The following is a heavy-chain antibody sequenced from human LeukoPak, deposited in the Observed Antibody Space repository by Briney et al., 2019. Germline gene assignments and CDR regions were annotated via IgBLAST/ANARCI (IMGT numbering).Heavy chain of an antibody. V-gene: IGHV1-2*02. CDR3: AVASYGSGSYYDPVDY. D-gene: IGHD3-10*01. CDR2: INPNSGGT. CDR1: GYTFTSYG. Sequence: GASVKVSCKASGYTFTSYGINWVRQAPGQGLEWMGWINPNSGGTNYAQKFQGRVTMTRDTSISTAYMELSRLRSDDTAVYYCAVASYGSGSYYDPVDYWGQGTLVTVSS. J-gene: IGHJ4*02.